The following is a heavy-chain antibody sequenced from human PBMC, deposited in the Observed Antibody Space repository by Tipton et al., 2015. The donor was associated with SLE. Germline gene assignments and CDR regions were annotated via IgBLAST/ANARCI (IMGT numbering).Heavy chain of an antibody. CDR2: IYSGGST. Sequence: SLRLSCAASGFTFSSYAMSWVRQAPGKGLEWVSVIYSGGSTYYAGSVKGRFTISRDNSKNTLYLQMNSLRAEDTAVYYCAKDRCSGGSCLGDYWGQGTLVTVSS. J-gene: IGHJ4*02. D-gene: IGHD2-15*01. CDR1: GFTFSSYA. V-gene: IGHV3-23*03. CDR3: AKDRCSGGSCLGDY.